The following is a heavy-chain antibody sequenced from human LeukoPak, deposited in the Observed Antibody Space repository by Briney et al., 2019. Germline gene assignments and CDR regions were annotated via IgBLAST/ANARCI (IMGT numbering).Heavy chain of an antibody. J-gene: IGHJ4*02. CDR3: ARDPDSGPDL. CDR1: GYNFAHYH. D-gene: IGHD2-15*01. Sequence: GASVTVSCTASGYNFAHYHTHWVRQAPGQGLEWMGSLNPNTGDTLLAQKFQGRVTMTRDTSITVGYMELSSLTFDDTGVYYCARDPDSGPDLWGQGTLVTVAS. CDR2: LNPNTGDT. V-gene: IGHV1-2*02.